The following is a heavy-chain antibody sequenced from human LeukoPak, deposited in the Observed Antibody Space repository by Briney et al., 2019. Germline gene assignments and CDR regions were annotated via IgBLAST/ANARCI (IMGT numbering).Heavy chain of an antibody. V-gene: IGHV4-34*01. D-gene: IGHD4-17*01. CDR2: INHSGST. Sequence: SETLSLTCAVYGASFSDFYWSWIRQPPGMGLEWIGEINHSGSTNHNPSLKSRLIISVDTSKNQLSLKLSSVTAADTAVYYCARVRTTVTTFKNYYYGMDVWGQGTTVTVSS. J-gene: IGHJ6*02. CDR3: ARVRTTVTTFKNYYYGMDV. CDR1: GASFSDFY.